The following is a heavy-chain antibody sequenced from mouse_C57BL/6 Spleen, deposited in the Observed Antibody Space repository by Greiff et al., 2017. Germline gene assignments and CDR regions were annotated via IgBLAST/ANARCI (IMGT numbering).Heavy chain of an antibody. D-gene: IGHD2-10*02. CDR1: GYSITSGYY. J-gene: IGHJ2*01. V-gene: IGHV3-6*01. CDR3: ARRRYGNYNYFDY. CDR2: ISYDGSN. Sequence: DVKLQESGPGLVKPSQSLSLTCSVTGYSITSGYYWNWIRQFPGNKLEWMGYISYDGSNNYNPSLKNRISITRDTSKNQFFLKLNSVTTEDTATYYCARRRYGNYNYFDYWGQGTTLTVSS.